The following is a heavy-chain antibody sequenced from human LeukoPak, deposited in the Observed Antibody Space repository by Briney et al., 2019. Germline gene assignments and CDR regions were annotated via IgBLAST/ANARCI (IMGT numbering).Heavy chain of an antibody. CDR2: IKGDGSTT. J-gene: IGHJ4*01. Sequence: PGGSLRLSCAASGFTFRNHWMHWVRQAPGKGLVWVSRIKGDGSTTTYADSVKGRFTISRDNAKNTLYLQMNSLRGEDTAVYYCTRDVSSGWAFDYWGHGTLVTVSS. CDR1: GFTFRNHW. D-gene: IGHD6-19*01. V-gene: IGHV3-74*01. CDR3: TRDVSSGWAFDY.